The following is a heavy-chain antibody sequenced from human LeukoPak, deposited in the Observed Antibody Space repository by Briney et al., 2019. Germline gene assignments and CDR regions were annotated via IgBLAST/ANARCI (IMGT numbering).Heavy chain of an antibody. CDR1: GFTFSSYA. V-gene: IGHV3-23*01. J-gene: IGHJ4*02. CDR2: ISGSGDST. Sequence: GGSLRLSCAASGFTFSSYAMSWVRQAPGKGLEWVSAISGSGDSTNYADSVKGRFTISRDNSKNTLYLQMNSLRAEDTAVYFCARDRLQHYFDYWGQGTLVTVSS. D-gene: IGHD4-11*01. CDR3: ARDRLQHYFDY.